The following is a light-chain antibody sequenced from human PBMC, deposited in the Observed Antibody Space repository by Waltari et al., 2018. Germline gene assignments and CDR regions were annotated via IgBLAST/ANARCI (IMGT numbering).Light chain of an antibody. V-gene: IGKV3-15*01. J-gene: IGKJ3*01. CDR3: QQYNNWPSFT. Sequence: VMTQSPATLSVSPGERATLSCRASQSIGTHLAWYQQNSGQPPRLLIYGASIRATGIPARCRGSGSWTEFTLTISTLQSEDFAVYYCQQYNNWPSFTFGPGTKVDVK. CDR2: GAS. CDR1: QSIGTH.